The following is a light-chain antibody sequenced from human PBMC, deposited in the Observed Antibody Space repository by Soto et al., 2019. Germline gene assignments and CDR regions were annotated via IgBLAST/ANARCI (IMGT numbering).Light chain of an antibody. Sequence: DIVMTQSPLSLPVTPGEPASISCRSSQSLLHSNGYNYLSWYIQKPGRSPQLLIYLGPHRASGVPDRFSGCGSGTDFTLKISRVEAEDFGVYYCIQTLQTPWTFGQGTKVEIK. J-gene: IGKJ1*01. CDR2: LGP. CDR3: IQTLQTPWT. CDR1: QSLLHSNGYNY. V-gene: IGKV2-28*01.